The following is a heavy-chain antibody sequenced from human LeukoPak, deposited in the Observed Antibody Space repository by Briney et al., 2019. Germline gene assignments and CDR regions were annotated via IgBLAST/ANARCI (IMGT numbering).Heavy chain of an antibody. Sequence: ASVKVSCKASGYTFTGYYMHWLRQAPEQGLEWMGWINPNSGGTNYAQKFQGRVTMTRGTSISTAYMELSRLRSDDTAVYYCARDVRWELLGSDFDYWGQGTLVTVSS. CDR2: INPNSGGT. CDR3: ARDVRWELLGSDFDY. J-gene: IGHJ4*02. V-gene: IGHV1-2*02. D-gene: IGHD1-26*01. CDR1: GYTFTGYY.